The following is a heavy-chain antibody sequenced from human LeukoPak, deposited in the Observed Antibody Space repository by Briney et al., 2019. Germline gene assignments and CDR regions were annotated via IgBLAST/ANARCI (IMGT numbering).Heavy chain of an antibody. CDR1: GYSFTNYW. D-gene: IGHD4-11*01. Sequence: GESLKISCKGSGYSFTNYWIVWVRQMPGKGLEWMGIIYPGDSDTRYSPSFQGQVTISADKSMSTAYLQWNSLKASDTAMYYCARLGNSNPYYYGMDVWGQGTTVTVSS. CDR2: IYPGDSDT. CDR3: ARLGNSNPYYYGMDV. J-gene: IGHJ6*02. V-gene: IGHV5-51*01.